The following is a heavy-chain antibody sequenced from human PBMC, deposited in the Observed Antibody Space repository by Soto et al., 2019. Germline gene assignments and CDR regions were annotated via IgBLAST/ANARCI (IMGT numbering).Heavy chain of an antibody. D-gene: IGHD6-19*01. Sequence: EVQLLESGGGLVQPGGSLRLSCAASGFTFSSYAMSRVRQAPGKGLEWVSVISGSGDSTYYADSVKGRFTISRDNSKNTLYLQMNSLRAEDTAVYYCARRTSGWYLDYWGQGNLVSASS. CDR3: ARRTSGWYLDY. CDR2: ISGSGDST. V-gene: IGHV3-23*01. J-gene: IGHJ4*02. CDR1: GFTFSSYA.